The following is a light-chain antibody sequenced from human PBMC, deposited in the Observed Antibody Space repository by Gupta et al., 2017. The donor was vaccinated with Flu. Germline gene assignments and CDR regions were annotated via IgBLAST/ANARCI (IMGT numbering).Light chain of an antibody. Sequence: SPSTLSASVGDRLSITGRASQSINTWLAWYQQKPGKAPKLLIKKASTLQSGVPSRFSGSGSGTEFTLTISSLQPDDFATYFCQQYSVSSTFGQGTKVEIK. CDR2: KAS. CDR3: QQYSVSST. J-gene: IGKJ1*01. V-gene: IGKV1-5*03. CDR1: QSINTW.